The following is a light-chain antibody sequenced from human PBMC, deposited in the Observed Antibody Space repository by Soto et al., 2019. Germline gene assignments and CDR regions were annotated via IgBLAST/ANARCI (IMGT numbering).Light chain of an antibody. V-gene: IGLV2-14*01. Sequence: QSVLTQPSSVSGSPGQSITISCTGTSSDVGTYNYVSWYQLHPGEAPKLIIYEVTNRPSGVSDRFSGSKSGNTASLTISGLQSDAVPDYSCSSYTRITAVVLGTATNLTV. CDR1: SSDVGTYNY. CDR3: SSYTRITAVV. J-gene: IGLJ1*01. CDR2: EVT.